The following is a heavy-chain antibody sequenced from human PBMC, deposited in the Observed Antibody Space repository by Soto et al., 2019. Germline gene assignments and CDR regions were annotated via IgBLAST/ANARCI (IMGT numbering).Heavy chain of an antibody. J-gene: IGHJ3*02. Sequence: PSQTLSLTCVISGDSVSTNSATWSWIRQSPSRGLEWLGRAYYRSKWYNDSAVSVISRVTINPDASKNQFSLQLNSVTPEDTAVYYCARGGTFDIWGQGTMVTVSS. CDR3: ARGGTFDI. V-gene: IGHV6-1*01. CDR1: GDSVSTNSAT. CDR2: AYYRSKWYN. D-gene: IGHD1-26*01.